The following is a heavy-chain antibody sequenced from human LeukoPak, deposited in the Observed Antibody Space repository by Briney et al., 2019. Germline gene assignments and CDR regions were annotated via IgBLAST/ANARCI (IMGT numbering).Heavy chain of an antibody. V-gene: IGHV4-38-2*01. CDR2: IYHSGST. CDR3: ARFYYYYYMDV. CDR1: GYSISSGYY. Sequence: SETLSLTCAVSGYSISSGYYWGWIRQPPGKGLEWIGSIYHSGSTYYNPSLKSRVTISVDTSNNQFSLKLSSVTAADTAVYYCARFYYYYYMDVWGKGTTVTVSS. J-gene: IGHJ6*03.